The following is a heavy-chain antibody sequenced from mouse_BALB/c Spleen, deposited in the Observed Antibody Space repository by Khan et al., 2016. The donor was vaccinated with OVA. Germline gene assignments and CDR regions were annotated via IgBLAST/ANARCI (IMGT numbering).Heavy chain of an antibody. J-gene: IGHJ4*01. V-gene: IGHV9-3-1*01. CDR2: INTYTGEP. D-gene: IGHD2-10*01. Sequence: QIQLVQSGPELRKPGETVKISCKASGYTFTNFGMNWVKQAPGKGLKWMGWINTYTGEPTYADDFKGRFAFSLETSATTAYLQINNLTNEDTGTYFCSRPPYFSYVMVYWGQGTSVTVSS. CDR3: SRPPYFSYVMVY. CDR1: GYTFTNFG.